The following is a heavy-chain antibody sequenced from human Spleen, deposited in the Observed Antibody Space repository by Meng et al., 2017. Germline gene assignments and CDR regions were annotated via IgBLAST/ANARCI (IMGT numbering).Heavy chain of an antibody. D-gene: IGHD1-1*01. CDR3: TVYTTGHI. CDR2: IRTKANRYAT. Sequence: GESLKISCAASGLTFSGSDVHWVRQASGKGLEWIGRIRTKANRYATAYGPSVKGRFTISTDDSKNTAFLQMNSLKTEDTALYYCTVYTTGHIWGQGTRVTVSS. J-gene: IGHJ3*02. V-gene: IGHV3-73*01. CDR1: GLTFSGSD.